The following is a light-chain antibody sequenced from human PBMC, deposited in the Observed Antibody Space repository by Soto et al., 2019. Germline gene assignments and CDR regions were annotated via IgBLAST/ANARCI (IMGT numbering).Light chain of an antibody. V-gene: IGLV6-57*04. Sequence: FMLTQPHSVSESPGKTVTISCTRSSGNIGSNYVQWYQQRPGSAPTTLIYEDDQRPSGVPDRFSGSIDRSSNSASLTISGLKTEDEADYYCQSYDSITPVVFGGGTKLTVL. CDR3: QSYDSITPVV. J-gene: IGLJ2*01. CDR1: SGNIGSNY. CDR2: EDD.